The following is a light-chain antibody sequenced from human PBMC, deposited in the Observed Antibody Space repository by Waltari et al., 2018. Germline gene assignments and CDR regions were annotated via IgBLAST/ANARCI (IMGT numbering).Light chain of an antibody. CDR2: AAS. J-gene: IGKJ1*01. CDR1: QSVNKN. Sequence: EVVLTQSPGTLSLSPGERATLSCRASQSVNKNLAWYQQRPGQAPRLLIYAASTRATGVPDRFSGSGFGTDFSLTISRLEPEDFAVYFCQNHERLPATFGQGTKVEIK. CDR3: QNHERLPAT. V-gene: IGKV3-20*01.